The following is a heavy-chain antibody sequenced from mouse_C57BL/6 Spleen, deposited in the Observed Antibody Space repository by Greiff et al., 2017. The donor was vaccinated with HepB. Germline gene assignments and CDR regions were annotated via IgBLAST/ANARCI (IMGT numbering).Heavy chain of an antibody. J-gene: IGHJ2*01. V-gene: IGHV1-82*01. Sequence: VQLQQSGPELVKPGASVKISCKASGYAFSSSWMNWVKQRPGKGLEWIGRIYPGDGDTNYNGKFKGKATLTADKSSSTAYMQLSSLTSEDSAVYFCACIVTTNFDYWGQGTTLTVSS. CDR1: GYAFSSSW. CDR3: ACIVTTNFDY. D-gene: IGHD2-12*01. CDR2: IYPGDGDT.